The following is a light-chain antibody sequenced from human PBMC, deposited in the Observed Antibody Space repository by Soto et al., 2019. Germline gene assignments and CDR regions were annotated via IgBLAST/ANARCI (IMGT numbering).Light chain of an antibody. CDR3: SSYTSSSTVV. CDR1: SSDVGGYNY. J-gene: IGLJ2*01. CDR2: DVS. V-gene: IGLV2-14*01. Sequence: QSVLTQPASVSGSPGQSITISCTGTSSDVGGYNYVSWYQQHTGKAPKLMIYDVSNRPSGVSNLFSGSKSGNTASLTISGLPAEDEADYYCSSYTSSSTVVFGGGTKLTVL.